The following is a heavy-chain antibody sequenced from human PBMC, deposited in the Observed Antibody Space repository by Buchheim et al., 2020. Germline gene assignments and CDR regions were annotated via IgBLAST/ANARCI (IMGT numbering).Heavy chain of an antibody. V-gene: IGHV3-30*18. CDR3: AKGMSYCSGGSCFSSGGMDV. J-gene: IGHJ6*02. D-gene: IGHD2-15*01. CDR2: MSYDGNKN. CDR1: GFTFSIYG. Sequence: QVQLVESGGGVVQPGRFLRLSCAASGFTFSIYGMHWVRQAPGKGLEWVAAMSYDGNKNYYADTVKGRFIISRDNSKNTLSMQMDSLRAEDTAVFYCAKGMSYCSGGSCFSSGGMDVWGQGTT.